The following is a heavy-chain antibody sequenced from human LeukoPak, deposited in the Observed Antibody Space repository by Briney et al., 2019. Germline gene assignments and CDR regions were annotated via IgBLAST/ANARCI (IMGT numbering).Heavy chain of an antibody. CDR2: IRSKTHGGTT. Sequence: GRSLRLSCTASGFTFADYLMSWFRQAPGKGLEWVGFIRSKTHGGTTEYAASVKGRFTISRDDSKSIAYLQMNSLETEDTAVYYCAKPATSILIYFDSWGQGTLVTVSS. J-gene: IGHJ4*02. V-gene: IGHV3-49*03. CDR1: GFTFADYL. D-gene: IGHD2-2*01. CDR3: AKPATSILIYFDS.